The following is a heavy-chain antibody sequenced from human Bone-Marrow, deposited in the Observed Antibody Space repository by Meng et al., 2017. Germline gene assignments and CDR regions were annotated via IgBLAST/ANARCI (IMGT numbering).Heavy chain of an antibody. CDR3: ARDAGRAAGPR. V-gene: IGHV1-2*06. CDR1: GYTFTGYY. CDR2: IDCNNGGA. D-gene: IGHD6-13*01. Sequence: QRQLGPSGAEVKQPGASVADSWKASGYTFTGYYIHWVRQAPGQGLEWLGRIDCNNGGAIYAQKFQDRVTMTRDTSITTAYMDLSRLTSDDTAVYYCARDAGRAAGPRWGQGTLVTVSS. J-gene: IGHJ4*02.